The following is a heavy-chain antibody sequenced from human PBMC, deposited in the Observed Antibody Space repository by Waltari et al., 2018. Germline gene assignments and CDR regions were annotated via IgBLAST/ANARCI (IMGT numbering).Heavy chain of an antibody. CDR3: ARSSPPFCSGGSCYFYY. Sequence: QLQLQESGPGLVKPSETLSLTCTVSGGSISSSSYYWGWIRQPPGKGLEWIGSIYYSGSTYYNPSLKSRVTISVDTSKNQFSLKLSSVTAADTAVYYCARSSPPFCSGGSCYFYYWGQGTLVTVSS. J-gene: IGHJ4*02. D-gene: IGHD2-15*01. CDR1: GGSISSSSYY. V-gene: IGHV4-39*07. CDR2: IYYSGST.